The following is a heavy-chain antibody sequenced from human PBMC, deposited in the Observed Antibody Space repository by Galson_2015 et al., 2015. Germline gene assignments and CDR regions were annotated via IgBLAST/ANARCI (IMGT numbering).Heavy chain of an antibody. Sequence: SLRLSCAASGFTVSSNYMSWVRQAPGKGLEWVSVIYSGGSTHYADSVKGRFTISRDNSKNTLYLQMNSLRAEDTAVYYCARAPEPAVNYYYYYYMDVWGKGTTVTVSS. D-gene: IGHD2-2*01. V-gene: IGHV3-53*01. J-gene: IGHJ6*03. CDR2: IYSGGST. CDR3: ARAPEPAVNYYYYYYMDV. CDR1: GFTVSSNY.